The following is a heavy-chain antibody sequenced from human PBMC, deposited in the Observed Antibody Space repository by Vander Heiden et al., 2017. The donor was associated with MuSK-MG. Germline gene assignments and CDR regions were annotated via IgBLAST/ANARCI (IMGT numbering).Heavy chain of an antibody. V-gene: IGHV3-30-3*01. J-gene: IGHJ3*02. CDR1: GFTFSSYA. Sequence: QVQLVESGGGVVQPGRSLRLSCAASGFTFSSYAMHWVRQAPGKGLEWVAVISYDGSNKYYADSVKGRFTISRDNSKNTLYLQMNGLRAEETAVYYCARDFVTGTTERGGGAFDIWGQGTMVTVSS. CDR3: ARDFVTGTTERGGGAFDI. CDR2: ISYDGSNK. D-gene: IGHD1-7*01.